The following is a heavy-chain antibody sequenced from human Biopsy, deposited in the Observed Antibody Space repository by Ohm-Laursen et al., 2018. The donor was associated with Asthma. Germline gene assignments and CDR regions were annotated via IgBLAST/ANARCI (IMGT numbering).Heavy chain of an antibody. J-gene: IGHJ6*02. Sequence: LRLSCAASGFSFSDYYMTGMRQARGMGLEWVSSISSSGSTTYPAESVKGRLTISRDNAQKSLFLQMGSLRAEDTAIYYCARVFESSEWGPFFHFGLDVWVQGPTVAVSS. CDR2: ISSSGSTT. CDR3: ARVFESSEWGPFFHFGLDV. CDR1: GFSFSDYY. D-gene: IGHD6-25*01. V-gene: IGHV3-11*01.